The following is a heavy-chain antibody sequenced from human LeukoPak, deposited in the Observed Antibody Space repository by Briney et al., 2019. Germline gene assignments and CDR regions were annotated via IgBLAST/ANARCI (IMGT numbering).Heavy chain of an antibody. J-gene: IGHJ5*02. V-gene: IGHV3-11*01. CDR3: ARDGYDYYDSSGYPGGNWFDP. CDR1: GFTFSDYY. CDR2: ISSSGSTI. D-gene: IGHD3-22*01. Sequence: GGSLRLSCAASGFTFSDYYMSWIRQAPGKGLEWVSYISSSGSTIYYADSVKGRFTISRDNAKNSLYLQMNSLRAEDTAVYYCARDGYDYYDSSGYPGGNWFDPWGQGTLVTVSS.